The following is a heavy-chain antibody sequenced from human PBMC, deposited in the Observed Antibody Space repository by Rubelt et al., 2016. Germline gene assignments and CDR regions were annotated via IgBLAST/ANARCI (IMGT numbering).Heavy chain of an antibody. CDR1: GYTFTTYA. CDR3: ARDTPSWDDILTGYPTYGMDV. Sequence: VQLVQSGAEVKKPGASVKVSCKASGYTFTTYAVHWVRQAPGQRPEWMGWINAGNGNTKFSQKFQGRVIITRNTSASTAYMELSNLTSEATSVFYCARDTPSWDDILTGYPTYGMDVWGQGTTVTVS. J-gene: IGHJ6*02. CDR2: INAGNGNT. V-gene: IGHV1-3*01. D-gene: IGHD3-9*01.